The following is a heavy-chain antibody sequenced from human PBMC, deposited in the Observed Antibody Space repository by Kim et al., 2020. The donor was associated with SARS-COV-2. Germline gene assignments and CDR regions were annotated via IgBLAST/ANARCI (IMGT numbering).Heavy chain of an antibody. Sequence: SETLSLTCAVSGGSISSNNWWSWVRQPPGKGLEWIGDIYHSGTTNYNPSLRSRVTISVDKSKNQVSLNVKSVTAADTAVYYCARPVAGSVWDVWGQGTTVSVSS. CDR3: ARPVAGSVWDV. CDR2: IYHSGTT. D-gene: IGHD6-19*01. V-gene: IGHV4-4*02. J-gene: IGHJ6*02. CDR1: GGSISSNNW.